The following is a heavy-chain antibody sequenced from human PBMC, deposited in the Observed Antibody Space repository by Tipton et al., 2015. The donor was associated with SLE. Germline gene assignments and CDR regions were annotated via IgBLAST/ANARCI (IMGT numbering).Heavy chain of an antibody. J-gene: IGHJ3*02. CDR3: ARVVSIGYYLFDI. CDR2: IYYSGST. D-gene: IGHD3-22*01. CDR1: GGSISSGGYY. Sequence: TLSLICTVSGGSISSGGYYWSWIRQHSGKGLEWIGYIYYSGSTYYNPSLQSRVTISVDTSKNQFSLKLSSVTAADTAVYYCARVVSIGYYLFDIWGQGTLVTVSS. V-gene: IGHV4-31*03.